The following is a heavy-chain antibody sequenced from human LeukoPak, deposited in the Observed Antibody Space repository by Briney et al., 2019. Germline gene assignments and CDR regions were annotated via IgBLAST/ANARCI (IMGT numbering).Heavy chain of an antibody. V-gene: IGHV3-7*05. CDR3: ARDRYFYDSAGAYYFDY. D-gene: IGHD3-22*01. Sequence: GGSLRLSCAASGFTFSSYWMSWVRQAPGKGLEWVANINQDGSEKYYVDSVKGRLTISRDNAKNSLYLQLNSLRAEDTAAYFCARDRYFYDSAGAYYFDYWGQGTLVTVSS. J-gene: IGHJ4*02. CDR2: INQDGSEK. CDR1: GFTFSSYW.